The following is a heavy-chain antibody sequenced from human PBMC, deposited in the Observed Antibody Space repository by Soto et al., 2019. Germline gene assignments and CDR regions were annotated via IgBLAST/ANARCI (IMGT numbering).Heavy chain of an antibody. J-gene: IGHJ4*02. V-gene: IGHV3-30*18. CDR3: AKEGGLSGSYYISSSYYFDY. D-gene: IGHD1-26*01. Sequence: QVQLVESGGGVVQPGRSLRLSCAASGFTFSSYGMHWVRQAPGKGLEWVAIISYDGSNTYYADSVKGRFTISRDNSKNTLYLQMNSLRAEDTSVYYCAKEGGLSGSYYISSSYYFDYWGQGTQVTPSS. CDR1: GFTFSSYG. CDR2: ISYDGSNT.